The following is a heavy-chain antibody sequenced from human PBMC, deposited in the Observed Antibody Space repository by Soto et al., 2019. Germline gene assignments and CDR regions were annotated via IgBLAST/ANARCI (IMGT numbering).Heavy chain of an antibody. V-gene: IGHV1-3*05. CDR1: GYTFTSYA. Sequence: QVQLVQSGAEEKKPGASVKVSCKASGYTFTSYAMHWVRQAPGQRLEWMGWINAGNGNTKYSQKFQGRVTITRDTSASTAYMELSSLRSEHTAVYYCASGRSSGWSLADNWGQGTIVTVSS. J-gene: IGHJ4*02. CDR3: ASGRSSGWSLADN. CDR2: INAGNGNT. D-gene: IGHD6-19*01.